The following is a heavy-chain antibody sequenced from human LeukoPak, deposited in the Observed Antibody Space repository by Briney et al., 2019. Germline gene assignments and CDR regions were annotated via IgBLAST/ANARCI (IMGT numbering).Heavy chain of an antibody. J-gene: IGHJ4*02. CDR2: ISYDGRNK. CDR1: GFTFSSYG. CDR3: AKDKTLLWFGELPD. D-gene: IGHD3-10*01. V-gene: IGHV3-30*18. Sequence: GGSLRLSCVASGFTFSSYGMHWVRQAPGKGLEGVAVISYDGRNKYYGDSVKGRFTISRDNSKNTLYLQMNSLRAEDTAVYYCAKDKTLLWFGELPDWGQGTLVTVSS.